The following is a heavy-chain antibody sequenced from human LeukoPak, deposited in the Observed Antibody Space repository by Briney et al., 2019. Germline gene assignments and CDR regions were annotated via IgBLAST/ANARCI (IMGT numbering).Heavy chain of an antibody. CDR3: ARGITMIVVAPGY. V-gene: IGHV3-21*01. Sequence: PGGSLRLSCAASGFTFSSYSMNWVRQAPGKGLEWVSSISSSSSYIYYADSVKGRFTISRDNAKNSLYLQMNSLRAGDTAVYYCARGITMIVVAPGYWGQGTLVTVSS. CDR2: ISSSSSYI. D-gene: IGHD3-22*01. CDR1: GFTFSSYS. J-gene: IGHJ4*02.